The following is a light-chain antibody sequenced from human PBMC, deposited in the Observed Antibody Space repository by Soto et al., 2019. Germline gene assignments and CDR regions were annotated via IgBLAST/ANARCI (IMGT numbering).Light chain of an antibody. Sequence: ETVMTQSPATLSVSPGGRATLSCRASQSVNNNLAWYQQKPGQAPRLLIYGASTRATGIPARFSGSGSGTEFTLTISSLQSEDFAIYYCQQYNNWPPWTFGQATKVEIK. J-gene: IGKJ1*01. CDR1: QSVNNN. V-gene: IGKV3-15*01. CDR2: GAS. CDR3: QQYNNWPPWT.